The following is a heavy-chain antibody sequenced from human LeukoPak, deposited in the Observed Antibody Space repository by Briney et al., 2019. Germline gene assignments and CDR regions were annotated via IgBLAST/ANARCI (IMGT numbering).Heavy chain of an antibody. D-gene: IGHD2-2*01. Sequence: SETLSLTCTVSNGAITGYYWGWIRQPPGKGLEWIGHILYSGNTNYNPSLKSRVTISVDTSKNRFSLKLSSVTAADTAVYYCARGYSTSWTYYFDYWVQGALVTVSS. J-gene: IGHJ4*02. CDR3: ARGYSTSWTYYFDY. CDR1: NGAITGYY. CDR2: ILYSGNT. V-gene: IGHV4-59*12.